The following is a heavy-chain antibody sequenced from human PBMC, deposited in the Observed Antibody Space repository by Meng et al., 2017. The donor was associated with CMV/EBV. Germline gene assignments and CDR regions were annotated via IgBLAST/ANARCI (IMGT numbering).Heavy chain of an antibody. Sequence: GSLRLSCTVSGGSISSFYWSWIRQPPGKGLEGIGYIYYSGSTNYNPSLKSRVTISVDTSKNQFSLKLSSVTAADTAVYYCARVPPPDAFDLWGQGTMVTVSS. CDR1: GGSISSFY. CDR3: ARVPPPDAFDL. CDR2: IYYSGST. J-gene: IGHJ3*01. V-gene: IGHV4-59*01.